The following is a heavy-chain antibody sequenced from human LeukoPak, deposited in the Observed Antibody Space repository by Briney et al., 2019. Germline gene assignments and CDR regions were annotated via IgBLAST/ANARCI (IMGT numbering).Heavy chain of an antibody. J-gene: IGHJ5*02. D-gene: IGHD3-10*01. CDR1: GYTFTSYD. Sequence: ASVKVSCKASGYTFTSYDINWVRQATGQGLEWMGWMNPNSGNTGYAQKFQGRVTITRNTSISTAYMELSSLRSEDAAVYYCARGSPILLWFGEPVNWFDPWGQGTLVTVSS. CDR3: ARGSPILLWFGEPVNWFDP. CDR2: MNPNSGNT. V-gene: IGHV1-8*03.